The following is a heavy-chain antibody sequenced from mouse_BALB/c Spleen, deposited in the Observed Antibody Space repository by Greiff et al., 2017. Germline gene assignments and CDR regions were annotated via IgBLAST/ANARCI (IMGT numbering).Heavy chain of an antibody. J-gene: IGHJ4*01. Sequence: VQLQQSGPELVTPGASVKISCKASGYTFTDYNMHWVKQSHGKSLEWIGYIYPYNGGTGYNQKFKSKATLTVDNSSSTAYMELRSLTSEGSAVYYSARKTVTTAHYAMDYWGQGTSVTVSS. CDR1: GYTFTDYN. D-gene: IGHD1-2*01. CDR3: ARKTVTTAHYAMDY. CDR2: IYPYNGGT. V-gene: IGHV1S29*02.